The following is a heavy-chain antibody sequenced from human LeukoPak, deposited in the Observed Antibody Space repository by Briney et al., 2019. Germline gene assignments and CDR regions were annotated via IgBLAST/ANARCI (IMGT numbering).Heavy chain of an antibody. J-gene: IGHJ4*02. V-gene: IGHV3-64*01. CDR2: ISSNGGST. CDR1: GFPFSSYA. D-gene: IGHD2-2*01. CDR3: ARSSIVVVSILDY. Sequence: DGSLRLSCAASGFPFSSYAMHWVRQAPGKGLEYVSAISSNGGSTCYANSVKDRFTISRDNSKNTLYLQMGSLRAEDMAVYYCARSSIVVVSILDYWGQGTLVPVSS.